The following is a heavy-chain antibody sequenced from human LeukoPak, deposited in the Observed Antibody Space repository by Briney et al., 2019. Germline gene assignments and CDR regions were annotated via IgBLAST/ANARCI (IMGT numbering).Heavy chain of an antibody. J-gene: IGHJ4*02. Sequence: GGSLRLSCAASGFTFRTYWMCWIRQAPGKGPEWVSYISSGSDTIYYADSAKGRFTMSRDNAKNSLFLKMNRLRAEDTAVYYCERATRNGYDYWGQGTLVGVSS. V-gene: IGHV3-48*04. CDR1: GFTFRTYW. CDR2: ISSGSDTI. CDR3: ERATRNGYDY. D-gene: IGHD5-24*01.